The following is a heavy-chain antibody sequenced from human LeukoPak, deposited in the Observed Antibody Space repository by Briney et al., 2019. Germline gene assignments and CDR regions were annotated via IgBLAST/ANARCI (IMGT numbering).Heavy chain of an antibody. CDR2: INPILGIA. J-gene: IGHJ6*02. D-gene: IGHD4-17*01. V-gene: IGHV1-69*04. CDR3: ARAMTVTTNYYGMDV. Sequence: SVKVSCKASGGTFSSYAISWVRQAPGQGLEWMGRINPILGIANYAQKFQGRVTITADKSTSTAYMELSSLRSEDTAVYYCARAMTVTTNYYGMDVWGQGTTVTVSS. CDR1: GGTFSSYA.